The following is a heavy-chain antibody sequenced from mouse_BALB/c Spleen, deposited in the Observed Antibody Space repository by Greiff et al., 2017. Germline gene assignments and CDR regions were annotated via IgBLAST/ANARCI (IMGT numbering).Heavy chain of an antibody. CDR3: ARVRYGVYAMDY. V-gene: IGHV5-12-2*01. CDR1: GFTFSSYG. CDR2: ISNGGGST. J-gene: IGHJ4*01. Sequence: EVMLVESGGDLVKPGGSLKLSCAASGFTFSSYGMSWVRQTPEKRLEWVAYISNGGGSTYYPDTVKGRFTISRDNAKNTLYLQMSSLKSEDTAMYYCARVRYGVYAMDYWGQGTSVTVSS. D-gene: IGHD2-12*01.